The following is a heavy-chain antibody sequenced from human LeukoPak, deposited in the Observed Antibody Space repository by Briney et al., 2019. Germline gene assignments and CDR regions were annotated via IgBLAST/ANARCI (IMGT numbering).Heavy chain of an antibody. J-gene: IGHJ4*02. V-gene: IGHV3-30*18. D-gene: IGHD1-26*01. CDR2: ISYVGSNK. Sequence: GGSLRLFCAASGFTFSSYGLHGASQAPGKGLEDVAVISYVGSNKYYADFVKGPLTTSRDNSKNTLYLQMNSVRAEHTAVYYCAKSELRSRPRGTDFVYWGQGTLVTVSS. CDR1: GFTFSSYG. CDR3: AKSELRSRPRGTDFVY.